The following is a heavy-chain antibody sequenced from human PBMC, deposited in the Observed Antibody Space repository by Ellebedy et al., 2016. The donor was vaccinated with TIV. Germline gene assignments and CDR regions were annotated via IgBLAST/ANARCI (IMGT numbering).Heavy chain of an antibody. CDR1: EFTFSDYY. D-gene: IGHD2-15*01. J-gene: IGHJ5*02. V-gene: IGHV3-11*04. CDR3: ARTPGGWFDP. CDR2: ISTSGSTK. Sequence: GESLKISCAASEFTFSDYYMSWIRQAPGMGLEWVAYISTSGSTKYYADSVKGRFTISRDNAKNTLYLQMNSLRAEDTAVYYCARTPGGWFDPWGQGTLVTVSS.